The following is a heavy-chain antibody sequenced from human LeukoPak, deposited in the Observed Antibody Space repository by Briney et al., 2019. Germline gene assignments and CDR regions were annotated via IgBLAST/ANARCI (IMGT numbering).Heavy chain of an antibody. CDR3: ARDAMSSVTTSPYYFDY. CDR2: IIPIFGTA. J-gene: IGHJ4*02. Sequence: GASVKVSCKASGGTFSSYAISWVRQAPGQGLEWMGGIIPIFGTANYAQKFQGRVTITADKSTSTAYMELSSLRSEDTAVYYCARDAMSSVTTSPYYFDYWGQGTLVTVSS. D-gene: IGHD4-17*01. CDR1: GGTFSSYA. V-gene: IGHV1-69*06.